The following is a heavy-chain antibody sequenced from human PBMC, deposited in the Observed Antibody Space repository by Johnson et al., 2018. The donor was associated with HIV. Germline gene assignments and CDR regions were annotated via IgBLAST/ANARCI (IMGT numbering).Heavy chain of an antibody. J-gene: IGHJ3*01. D-gene: IGHD2-15*01. CDR2: INWNGGST. Sequence: VQLVESGGGVVRPGGSLRLSCAASGFTFHDYGMNWVRQTPGAGLEWVSGINWNGGSTGFADSVKGRFTISRDNAKNSMYLQMNSLRVEDTALYYCVRDTGYCSGGRCDDAFDVWGQGTVVTVSS. CDR1: GFTFHDYG. V-gene: IGHV3-20*04. CDR3: VRDTGYCSGGRCDDAFDV.